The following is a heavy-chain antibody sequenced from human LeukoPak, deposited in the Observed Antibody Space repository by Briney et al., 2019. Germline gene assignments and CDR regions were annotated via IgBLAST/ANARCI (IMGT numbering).Heavy chain of an antibody. CDR1: GYTLTGFS. J-gene: IGHJ4*02. Sequence: GPSVKLSCEVSGYTLTGFSMQGGPAAPERGRESMVGINPNIGGTNYAQKFQGRVPITSDPPISTAYMELSRLRSDDTAVYYCARGITMIVVVPGYWGQGTLVTVSS. CDR3: ARGITMIVVVPGY. D-gene: IGHD3-22*01. CDR2: INPNIGGT. V-gene: IGHV1-2*02.